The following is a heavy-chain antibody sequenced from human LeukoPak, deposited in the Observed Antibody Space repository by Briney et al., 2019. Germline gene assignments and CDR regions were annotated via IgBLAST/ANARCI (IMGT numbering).Heavy chain of an antibody. CDR3: ARDDSSGSWGAFDI. J-gene: IGHJ3*02. D-gene: IGHD3-22*01. V-gene: IGHV4-59*11. Sequence: SETLSLTCTVSGGSISSHYWSWIRQPPGKGLEWIGYIYYSGSTNYNPSLKSRVTISVDTSKNQFSLKLSSVTAADTAAYYCARDDSSGSWGAFDIWGQGTMVTVSS. CDR2: IYYSGST. CDR1: GGSISSHY.